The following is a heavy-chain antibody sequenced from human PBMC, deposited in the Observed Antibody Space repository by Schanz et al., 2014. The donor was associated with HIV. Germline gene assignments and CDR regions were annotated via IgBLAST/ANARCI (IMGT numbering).Heavy chain of an antibody. J-gene: IGHJ4*02. CDR1: GDSFSNLG. CDR2: IIPLFGAT. CDR3: ARDRYYDH. Sequence: QVQLVQSGAEVKKPGSSVKISCKASGDSFSNLGINWVRQAPGQGLEWMGGIIPLFGATNYAPKFQDRVTIIADEAASTAYMELNSLRSEDTAVYYCARDRYYDHWGQGTLVTVSS. V-gene: IGHV1-69*01. D-gene: IGHD3-10*01.